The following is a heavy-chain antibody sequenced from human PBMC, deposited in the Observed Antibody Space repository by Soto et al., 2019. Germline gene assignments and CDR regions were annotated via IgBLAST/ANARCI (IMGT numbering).Heavy chain of an antibody. V-gene: IGHV4-31*03. CDR3: ARDSGRRSQVDAFDI. D-gene: IGHD1-26*01. CDR2: IYYSGST. Sequence: SETLSLTCTVSGGSISSGGYYWSWIRQHPGKGPEWIGYIYYSGSTYYNPSLKSRVTISVDTSKNQFSLKLSSVTAADTAVYYCARDSGRRSQVDAFDIWGQGTMVTVSS. CDR1: GGSISSGGYY. J-gene: IGHJ3*02.